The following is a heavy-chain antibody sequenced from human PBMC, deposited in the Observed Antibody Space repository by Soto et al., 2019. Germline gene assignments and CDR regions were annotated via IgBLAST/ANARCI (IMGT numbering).Heavy chain of an antibody. Sequence: ASVKVSCKVSGYTLTELSMHWVRQAPGKGLEWMGGFDPEDGETIYAQKFQGRVTMTEDTSTDTAYMELSSLRSEDTAVNYCATVVYYYGSGSYGWFDPWGQGTLVTVSS. CDR1: GYTLTELS. V-gene: IGHV1-24*01. CDR2: FDPEDGET. J-gene: IGHJ5*02. D-gene: IGHD3-10*01. CDR3: ATVVYYYGSGSYGWFDP.